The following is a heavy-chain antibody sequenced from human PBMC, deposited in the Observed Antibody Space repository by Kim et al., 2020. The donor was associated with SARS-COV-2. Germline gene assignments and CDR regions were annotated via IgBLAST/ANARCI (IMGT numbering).Heavy chain of an antibody. D-gene: IGHD1-26*01. V-gene: IGHV4-34*01. CDR1: GGTFSGYY. Sequence: SETLSLTCAVYGGTFSGYYWTWLRQPPGKGLEWIGEINHSGVTNYNPSLKSRVMISVDTSKKQFSLNVTSVTATDTAVYYCARGGSYYALKYWGQGTLVT. CDR2: INHSGVT. CDR3: ARGGSYYALKY. J-gene: IGHJ1*01.